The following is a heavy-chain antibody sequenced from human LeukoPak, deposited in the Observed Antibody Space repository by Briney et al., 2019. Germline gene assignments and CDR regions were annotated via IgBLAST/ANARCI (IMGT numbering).Heavy chain of an antibody. V-gene: IGHV3-23*01. CDR1: GFTFSNFD. Sequence: GGPLRLSCTASGFTFSNFDMGWVRQPPGKGLEWVSAITNRGDGTYFADSVKGRVTISRDNYKDTLYLQLNSLRADDTAVYYCARVLYYYGSGKGNPRMYNWFDPWGQGTLVTVSS. CDR3: ARVLYYYGSGKGNPRMYNWFDP. CDR2: ITNRGDGT. J-gene: IGHJ5*02. D-gene: IGHD3-10*01.